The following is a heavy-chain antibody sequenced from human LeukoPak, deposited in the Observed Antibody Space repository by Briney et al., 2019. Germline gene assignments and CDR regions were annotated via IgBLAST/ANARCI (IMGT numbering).Heavy chain of an antibody. Sequence: AGSLRLSCADSGFTVSKNYYMSCVRQATGKGLECVSVIYSAGSTYYADSVRGRFTISRDNSKNTLYLQMNSLRAEDTAVYYCARDFYGSGSFLHWGQGTLVTVSS. V-gene: IGHV3-53*01. CDR1: GFTVSKNYY. CDR2: IYSAGST. D-gene: IGHD3-10*01. CDR3: ARDFYGSGSFLH. J-gene: IGHJ4*02.